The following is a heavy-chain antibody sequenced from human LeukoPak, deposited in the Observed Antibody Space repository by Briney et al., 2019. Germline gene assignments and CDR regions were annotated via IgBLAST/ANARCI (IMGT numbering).Heavy chain of an antibody. D-gene: IGHD2-21*02. CDR2: ISNSGST. V-gene: IGHV4-59*08. J-gene: IGHJ4*02. CDR1: NASISCYY. CDR3: ARHWGSCRGGDCYTFDC. Sequence: SETLSLTCSVSNASISCYYWSWIRQSPGKGLEWIGYISNSGSTNYNPSLKSRVTISVDTSKNQFSLKLSSVTAADTAVYYCARHWGSCRGGDCYTFDCWGQGTLVIVSS.